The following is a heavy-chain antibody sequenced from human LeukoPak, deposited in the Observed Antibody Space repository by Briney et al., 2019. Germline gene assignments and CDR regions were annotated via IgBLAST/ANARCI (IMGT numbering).Heavy chain of an antibody. CDR3: ARVAQRFVGVWFDP. D-gene: IGHD3-16*01. CDR1: GGSISSSDYY. J-gene: IGHJ5*02. CDR2: IYYSGST. Sequence: SETLSLTCTVSGGSISSSDYYWGWIRQPPGKGLEWIGSIYYSGSTYYNPSLKSRVTISVDTSKNQFSLKLSSVTAADTAVYYCARVAQRFVGVWFDPWGQGTLVTVAS. V-gene: IGHV4-39*07.